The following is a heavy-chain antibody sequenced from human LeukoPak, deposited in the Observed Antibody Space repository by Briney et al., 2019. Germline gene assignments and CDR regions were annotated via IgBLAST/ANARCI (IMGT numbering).Heavy chain of an antibody. CDR3: ANNEGYNSGCYSDY. V-gene: IGHV3-23*01. D-gene: IGHD6-19*01. CDR1: GVTLDNYG. J-gene: IGHJ4*02. CDR2: ISAGGGST. Sequence: PGGSLRLSCAAWGVTLDNYGMSGVRQAPGKGGEWVWTISAGGGSTYYADSVRGRLTSSRDKDKNRAYLQLNTLRAEDTAMYYCANNEGYNSGCYSDYRGQGTLVIVSS.